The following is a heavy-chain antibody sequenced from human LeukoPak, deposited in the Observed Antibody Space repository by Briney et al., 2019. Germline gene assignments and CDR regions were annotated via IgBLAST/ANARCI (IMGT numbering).Heavy chain of an antibody. V-gene: IGHV4-59*08. CDR3: ARRRRSTGYYFDY. CDR2: IFNSGSS. J-gene: IGHJ4*02. D-gene: IGHD2-2*01. Sequence: TSETLSLTCTVSGGSINGYYWIWIRQPPGRRLEWIGYIFNSGSSNYNPSLKSRVTMSVDTSKNQFSLRLSSVTAADTAVYYCARRRRSTGYYFDYWGQGTLLTVSS. CDR1: GGSINGYY.